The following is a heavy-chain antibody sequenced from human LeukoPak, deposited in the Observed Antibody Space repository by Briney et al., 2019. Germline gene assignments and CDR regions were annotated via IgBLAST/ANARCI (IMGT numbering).Heavy chain of an antibody. CDR3: ARDHGSYGLFDY. CDR1: GYTFTSYG. CDR2: MSAYNGNT. Sequence: ASVKVSCKASGYTFTSYGISWVPEAPGQGVEGMGGMSAYNGNTNSAQKLQGRVTMTTDTSTSTAYMELRSLRSDDTAVYYCARDHGSYGLFDYWGQGTLVTVSS. J-gene: IGHJ4*02. V-gene: IGHV1-18*01. D-gene: IGHD1-26*01.